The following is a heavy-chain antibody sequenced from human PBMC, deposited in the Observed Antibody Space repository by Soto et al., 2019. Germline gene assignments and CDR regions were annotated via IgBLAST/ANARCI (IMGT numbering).Heavy chain of an antibody. Sequence: PGGSLRLSCVASGFTFSSYEMNWVRQAQGKGLESVSYISSSGSTIYYADSVKGRFTCSRDDAKNALYLQMNSLRAEDTAVYYCARGRPMSTRGMDVWGQGTTVTVSS. CDR2: ISSSGSTI. D-gene: IGHD3-16*01. J-gene: IGHJ6*02. V-gene: IGHV3-48*03. CDR3: ARGRPMSTRGMDV. CDR1: GFTFSSYE.